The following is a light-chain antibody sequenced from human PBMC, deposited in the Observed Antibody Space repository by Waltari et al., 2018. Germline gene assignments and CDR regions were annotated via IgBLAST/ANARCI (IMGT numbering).Light chain of an antibody. V-gene: IGLV2-14*03. CDR2: GVS. CDR1: SSDGGDYYY. Sequence: QSVLTQPASVSGSPGQTITISCTGTSSDGGDYYYVSWYQQHPGTAPQVLIYGVSKRPSGVSTRFSRSKSGNTAFLTISGLQPEDESDYYCNSYTDTTWVFGGGTKLTVL. CDR3: NSYTDTTWV. J-gene: IGLJ3*02.